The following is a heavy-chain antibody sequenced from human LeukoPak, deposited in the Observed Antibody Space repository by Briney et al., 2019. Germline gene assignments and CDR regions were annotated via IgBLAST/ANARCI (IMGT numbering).Heavy chain of an antibody. Sequence: SETLSLTCAVSGGSISSSNWWNWVRQAPGKGLEWIGEIYHSGSTNDNPSLKSRVTISVDKSKNQFSLNLSSVTAADTAVYYCARGGHSYGYGYWYFDLWGRGTLVTVSS. CDR1: GGSISSSNW. CDR2: IYHSGST. J-gene: IGHJ2*01. V-gene: IGHV4-4*02. CDR3: ARGGHSYGYGYWYFDL. D-gene: IGHD5-18*01.